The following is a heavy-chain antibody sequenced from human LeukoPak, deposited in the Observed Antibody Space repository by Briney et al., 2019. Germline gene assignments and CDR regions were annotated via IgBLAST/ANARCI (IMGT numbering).Heavy chain of an antibody. V-gene: IGHV3-74*01. CDR2: IDSDGSKT. CDR1: GFTFSSHL. J-gene: IGHJ4*02. CDR3: VSLSSGYYGLIDH. D-gene: IGHD3-22*01. Sequence: GGSLRLSCVASGFTFSSHLVHWVRQVPGKGLVWVSRIDSDGSKTDYADSVKGRFAFSRDNARNTLYLQMNSLRAEDTAVYYCVSLSSGYYGLIDHWGQGTLVTVSS.